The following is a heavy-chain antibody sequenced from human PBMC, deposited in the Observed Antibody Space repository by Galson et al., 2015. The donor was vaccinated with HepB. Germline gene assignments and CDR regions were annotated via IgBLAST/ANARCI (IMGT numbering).Heavy chain of an antibody. D-gene: IGHD1-14*01. V-gene: IGHV3-7*01. J-gene: IGHJ4*02. CDR3: GRAGRAPPDY. Sequence: SLRLSCAASGFTFSIYWMGWVRQAPGKGLEWVATIKPDGSEEYYVDSVRGRFTISRDNAKNSLYLQMDNLRAEDTAECYCGRAGRAPPDYWGQGTLVTVS. CDR1: GFTFSIYW. CDR2: IKPDGSEE.